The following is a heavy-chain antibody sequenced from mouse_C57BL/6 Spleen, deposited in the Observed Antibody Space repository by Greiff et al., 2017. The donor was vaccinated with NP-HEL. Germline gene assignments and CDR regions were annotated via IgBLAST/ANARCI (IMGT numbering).Heavy chain of an antibody. CDR3: VREGNYVYYYAMDY. CDR1: GFTFNTYA. CDR2: IRSKSSNYAT. J-gene: IGHJ4*01. D-gene: IGHD2-1*01. Sequence: EVQLVESGGGLVQPKGSLKLSCAASGFTFNTYAMHWVRQAPGKGLEWVARIRSKSSNYATYYADSVKDRFTISRDDSQSMLYLQMNNLKTEDTAMYYCVREGNYVYYYAMDYWGQGTSVTVSS. V-gene: IGHV10-3*01.